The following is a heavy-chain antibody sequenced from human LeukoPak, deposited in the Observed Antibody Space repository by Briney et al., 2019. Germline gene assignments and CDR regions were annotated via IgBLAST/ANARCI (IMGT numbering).Heavy chain of an antibody. D-gene: IGHD3-22*01. CDR2: INSDGSST. Sequence: GVSLRLSCAASGFTFSSYWMHWVRQAPGKGLVWVSCINSDGSSTSYADSVKGRFTISRDNAKNTLFLQMNSLRVEHTAVYYCARELVDNSGCRRGAFDIWGPGTMATVSS. V-gene: IGHV3-74*01. J-gene: IGHJ3*02. CDR3: ARELVDNSGCRRGAFDI. CDR1: GFTFSSYW.